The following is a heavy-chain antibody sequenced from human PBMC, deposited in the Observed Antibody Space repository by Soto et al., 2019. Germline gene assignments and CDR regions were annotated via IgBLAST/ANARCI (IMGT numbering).Heavy chain of an antibody. CDR1: GYTFTSYG. J-gene: IGHJ1*01. Sequence: ASVKVSCKASGYTFTSYGISWVRQAPGQGLEWMGWISAYNGNTNYAQKLQGRVTMTTDTSTSTAYMELRSLRSDDTAVYYCASEHSEYPGYRRGWHPFWGQGTLVTVSS. V-gene: IGHV1-18*01. D-gene: IGHD6-19*01. CDR3: ASEHSEYPGYRRGWHPF. CDR2: ISAYNGNT.